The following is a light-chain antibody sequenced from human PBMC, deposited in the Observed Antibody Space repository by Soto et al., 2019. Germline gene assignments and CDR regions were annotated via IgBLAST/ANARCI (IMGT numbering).Light chain of an antibody. J-gene: IGKJ2*03. CDR2: AAS. CDR3: QEYSHLPPQYS. V-gene: IGKV3D-15*01. Sequence: ETVMTQSPATLSVSPGERVTLSCRASQSVSTNLAWYQHKSGQAPRLLIYAASRRATGVPARFSGSGSGTDFTLIISSLQSEDFAVYYCQEYSHLPPQYSFGQGTRLEIK. CDR1: QSVSTN.